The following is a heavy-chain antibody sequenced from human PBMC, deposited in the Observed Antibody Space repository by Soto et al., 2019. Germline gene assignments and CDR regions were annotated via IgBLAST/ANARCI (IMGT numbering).Heavy chain of an antibody. CDR2: IDPSDSYT. V-gene: IGHV5-10-1*01. CDR1: GDTFTSYY. CDR3: ARGDTAIVRKGGGV. J-gene: IGHJ6*02. D-gene: IGHD5-18*01. Sequence: GESPKICWEGSGDTFTSYYITWARQLPGKGLEWMGRIDPSDSYTTYNPSFEGHVTISADKSIRTAYLQWTSLEASDTAMYYCARGDTAIVRKGGGVWGQGTPGTVSS.